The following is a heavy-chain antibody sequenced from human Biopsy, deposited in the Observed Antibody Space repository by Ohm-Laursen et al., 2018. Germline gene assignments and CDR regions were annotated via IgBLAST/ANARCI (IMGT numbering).Heavy chain of an antibody. CDR2: IIPILGTV. CDR1: GDTFTTSA. CDR3: ASGDIGGIGWDV. J-gene: IGHJ6*02. Sequence: ASSVKVSCKASGDTFTTSAISWVRQVPGHGLDWMGRIIPILGTVDYGQNFQGRVTIRADTSTFFLELTSLRYDDSAVYDCASGDIGGIGWDVWGLRTTVTVSS. D-gene: IGHD3-10*01. V-gene: IGHV1-69*04.